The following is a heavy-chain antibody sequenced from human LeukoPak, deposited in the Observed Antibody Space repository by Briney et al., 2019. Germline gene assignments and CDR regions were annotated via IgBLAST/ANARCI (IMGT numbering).Heavy chain of an antibody. CDR3: ARAGSGYYYYYMDV. CDR1: GFTFSSYS. J-gene: IGHJ6*03. D-gene: IGHD3-10*01. CDR2: ISSRSSYI. V-gene: IGHV3-21*01. Sequence: GGSLRLSCAASGFTFSSYSMNWVRQAPGKGLEWVSSISSRSSYIYYADSVKGRFTISRDNAKNSLYLQMNSLRAEDTAVYYCARAGSGYYYYYMDVWGKGTTVTVSS.